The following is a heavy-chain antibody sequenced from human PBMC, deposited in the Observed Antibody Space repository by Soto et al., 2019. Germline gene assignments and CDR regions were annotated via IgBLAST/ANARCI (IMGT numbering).Heavy chain of an antibody. CDR3: ARDGSQRGVLDT. Sequence: QMQLVESGGGVVQPGGSLRLSCAASGFIFDSYGIDWVRQVPGKGLEWVAVVWFDATTKYYGDSVKGRFIISRDNYQNTVYLQMNNLRVEDTAVYYCARDGSQRGVLDTGGQGTLVSVYS. J-gene: IGHJ5*02. CDR2: VWFDATTK. CDR1: GFIFDSYG. D-gene: IGHD1-26*01. V-gene: IGHV3-33*01.